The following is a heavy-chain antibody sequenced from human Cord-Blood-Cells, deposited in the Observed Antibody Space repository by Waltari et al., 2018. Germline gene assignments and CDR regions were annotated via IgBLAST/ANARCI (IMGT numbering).Heavy chain of an antibody. CDR1: GYTFTGYY. V-gene: IGHV1-2*02. CDR3: ARAPPYYYGSGRYYFDY. J-gene: IGHJ4*02. CDR2: SNPNRGGT. Sequence: QVQLVQSGAEVKKPGASVKVSCKASGYTFTGYYMHWVRQAPGQGLEWRGWSNPNRGGTNYAQKFQGRVTMTRDTSISTAYMELSRLRSDDTAVYYCARAPPYYYGSGRYYFDYWGQGTLVTVSS. D-gene: IGHD3-10*01.